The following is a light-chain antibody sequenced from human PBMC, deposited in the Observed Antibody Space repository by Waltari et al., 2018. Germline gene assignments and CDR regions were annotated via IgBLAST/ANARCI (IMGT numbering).Light chain of an antibody. V-gene: IGKV1-39*01. CDR3: QQSFSTPYT. CDR1: QSISSY. Sequence: DIQMTQSPSSLSASVGDRVTITCRASQSISSYLNWYQQKLGRAPKVLIYAASSLQSGVPSRFSGSGSGTDFTLTISSLQPEDFATYYCQQSFSTPYTFGQGTKLESK. J-gene: IGKJ2*01. CDR2: AAS.